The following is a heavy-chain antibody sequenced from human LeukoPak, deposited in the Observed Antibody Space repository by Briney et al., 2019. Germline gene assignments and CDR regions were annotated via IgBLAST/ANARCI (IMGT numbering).Heavy chain of an antibody. CDR1: GGSISSGGHY. CDR3: AREGTGRGSGYYYGLFDY. D-gene: IGHD3-22*01. J-gene: IGHJ4*02. Sequence: SETLSLTCTVSGGSISSGGHYWSWRRQLPGKGLEWIGYIYYSGSTYYNPSLKSRVTISVDTSKNQISLNLSSVTAADTAVYYCAREGTGRGSGYYYGLFDYWGQGTLVTVSS. V-gene: IGHV4-31*03. CDR2: IYYSGST.